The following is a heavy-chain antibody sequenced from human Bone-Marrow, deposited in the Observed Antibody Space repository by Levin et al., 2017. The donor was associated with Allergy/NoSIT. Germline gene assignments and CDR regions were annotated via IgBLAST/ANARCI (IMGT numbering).Heavy chain of an antibody. J-gene: IGHJ4*02. CDR2: ISGSGGST. CDR1: GFTFSTYA. D-gene: IGHD6-19*01. CDR3: ANKVEQWLIPRGFDY. Sequence: AGGSLRLSCTASGFTFSTYAMSWVRQAPGKGLEWVSSISGSGGSTYYADSVKGRFTISRDNSNNTLFLQMNSLRGEDTAVYYCANKVEQWLIPRGFDYWGQGTLVTVSS. V-gene: IGHV3-23*01.